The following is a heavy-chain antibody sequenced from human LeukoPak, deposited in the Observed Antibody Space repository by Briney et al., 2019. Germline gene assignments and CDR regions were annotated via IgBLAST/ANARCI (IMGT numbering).Heavy chain of an antibody. CDR2: INTNTGNP. J-gene: IGHJ4*02. V-gene: IGHV7-4-1*02. CDR3: ARRNVDTAMVPDFDY. D-gene: IGHD5-18*01. CDR1: GYTFTSYA. Sequence: ASVKVSCKASGYTFTSYAMNWVRQAPGQGLEWMGWINTNTGNPTYAQGFTGRFVFSLDTSVSTAYLQISSLKAEDTAVYYCARRNVDTAMVPDFDYWGQGTLVTVSS.